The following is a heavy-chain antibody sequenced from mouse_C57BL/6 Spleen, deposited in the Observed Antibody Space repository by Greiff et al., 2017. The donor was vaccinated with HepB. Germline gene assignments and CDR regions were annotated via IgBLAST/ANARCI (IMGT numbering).Heavy chain of an antibody. CDR1: GYSITSGYY. D-gene: IGHD2-5*01. CDR2: ISYDGSN. J-gene: IGHJ3*01. V-gene: IGHV3-6*01. Sequence: EVKLEESGPGLVKPSQSLSLTCSVPGYSITSGYYWNWIRQFPGNKLEWMGYISYDGSNNYNPSLKNRISITRDTSKNQFFLKLNSVTTEDTATYYCARERDYSNWFAYWGQGTLVTVSA. CDR3: ARERDYSNWFAY.